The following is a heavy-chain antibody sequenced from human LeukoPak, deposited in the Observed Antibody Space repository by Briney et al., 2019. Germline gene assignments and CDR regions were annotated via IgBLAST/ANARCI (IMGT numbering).Heavy chain of an antibody. J-gene: IGHJ4*02. CDR3: ARGSGGNGGD. CDR2: ISYDGGNK. Sequence: GGSLRLSCAASGFTFSSYVMHWVRQAPGKGLEWVGFISYDGGNKYHADSVKGRFTISRDNSKNTLYLQMNSLRVEDTAVYYCARGSGGNGGDWGQGALVTVSS. CDR1: GFTFSSYV. V-gene: IGHV3-30-3*01. D-gene: IGHD4-23*01.